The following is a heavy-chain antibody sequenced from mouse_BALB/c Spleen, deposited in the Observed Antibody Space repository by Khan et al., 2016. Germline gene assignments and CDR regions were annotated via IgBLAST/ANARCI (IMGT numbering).Heavy chain of an antibody. CDR1: GYAFSIYW. CDR2: IYPGDGDT. D-gene: IGHD2-2*01. J-gene: IGHJ2*01. CDR3: ARSGYGYDY. V-gene: IGHV1-80*01. Sequence: VQLQESGAELVRPGSSVKISCKASGYAFSIYWMNWVKQRPGQGLEWIGQIYPGDGDTDYNGKFKDKATLTADKSSSTAYMQLSSLTSEDSAVYSCARSGYGYDYWGQGTTLTVSS.